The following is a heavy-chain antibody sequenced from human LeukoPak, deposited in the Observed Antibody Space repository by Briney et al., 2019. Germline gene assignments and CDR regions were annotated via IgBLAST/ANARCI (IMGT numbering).Heavy chain of an antibody. D-gene: IGHD6-13*01. CDR1: GFTFSSYG. V-gene: IGHV3-30*18. Sequence: PGGSLRLSCAASGFTFSSYGMHWVRQAPGKGLEWVAVISYDGSNKYYADSVKGRFTISRDNSKNTLYLQMNSLRAEDTAVYYCAKEQTPTRSSSWWTNDAFDIWGQGTTVTVSS. CDR2: ISYDGSNK. CDR3: AKEQTPTRSSSWWTNDAFDI. J-gene: IGHJ3*02.